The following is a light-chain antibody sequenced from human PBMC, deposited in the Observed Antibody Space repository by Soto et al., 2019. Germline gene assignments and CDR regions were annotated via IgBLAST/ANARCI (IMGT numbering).Light chain of an antibody. V-gene: IGKV2-30*01. CDR1: QSLVYSDGNTY. CDR2: KVS. Sequence: DVVMTQSPLSLPVTLGQPASISCRSSQSLVYSDGNTYLNWFQQRPGQSPRRRIYKVSNRESGVPDRFSGGGSVTYFTLEISRVETEDVAVYYCMQDTHWPQTFVQGTRLEIK. J-gene: IGKJ5*01. CDR3: MQDTHWPQT.